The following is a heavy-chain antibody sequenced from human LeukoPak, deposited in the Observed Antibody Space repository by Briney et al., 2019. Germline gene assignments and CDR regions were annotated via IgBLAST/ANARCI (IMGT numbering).Heavy chain of an antibody. CDR2: INHSGST. V-gene: IGHV4-34*01. CDR1: GGSFSGYY. D-gene: IGHD3-22*01. CDR3: SRGGYYYDSSGYYADY. J-gene: IGHJ4*02. Sequence: SETLSLTCAVSGGSFSGYYWSWIRQPPGKGLEWIGEINHSGSTNSNPSLKSRVTISLDTSKNQFSLKLSSVTAADTAVYYCSRGGYYYDSSGYYADYWGQGTLVTVSS.